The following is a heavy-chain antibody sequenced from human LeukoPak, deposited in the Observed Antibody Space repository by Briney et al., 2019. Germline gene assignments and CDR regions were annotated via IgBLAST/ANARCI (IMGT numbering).Heavy chain of an antibody. CDR1: GVTFSSYA. V-gene: IGHV3-23*01. D-gene: IGHD2-2*02. J-gene: IGHJ4*02. CDR2: ISGSGGST. CDR3: AKATAAIVVVPTAIPYYFDY. Sequence: GGSLRLSCAASGVTFSSYAMSWVRQAPGKGLEWVSAISGSGGSTYYAESVKGRFTISRDNSKNTLYLQMNSLRAEDTAVYYCAKATAAIVVVPTAIPYYFDYCGQGTLVTVSS.